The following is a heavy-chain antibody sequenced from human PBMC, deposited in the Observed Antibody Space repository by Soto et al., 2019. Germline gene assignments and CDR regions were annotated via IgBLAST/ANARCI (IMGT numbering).Heavy chain of an antibody. CDR2: IIPIFGTT. CDR3: ARDGMGTIVGGMDV. CDR1: GGTFSNDA. V-gene: IGHV1-69*01. Sequence: SVKLSCKTSGGTFSNDAISWVRQAPGQGLEWMGGIIPIFGTTHYAQKFQDRVKLTADESTGTAYMELSSLRSEDTGVYYCARDGMGTIVGGMDVWGQGTTVTVSS. J-gene: IGHJ6*02. D-gene: IGHD7-27*01.